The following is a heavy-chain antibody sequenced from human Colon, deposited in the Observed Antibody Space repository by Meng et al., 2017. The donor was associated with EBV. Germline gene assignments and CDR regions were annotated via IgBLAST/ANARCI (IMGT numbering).Heavy chain of an antibody. J-gene: IGHJ5*02. CDR1: GGSISRCGYY. D-gene: IGHD3-22*01. CDR3: ARSAMISAWFDP. CDR2: IYYSGST. Sequence: QVQLQESGPGLVKPSQTLSRTCAVSGGSISRCGYYWSWIRQPPGKGLEWIGYIYYSGSTYYIPSLKSRVTISVDTAKNQFSLKLSSVTAADTAVYYCARSAMISAWFDPWGQGTLVTVSS. V-gene: IGHV4-30-4*01.